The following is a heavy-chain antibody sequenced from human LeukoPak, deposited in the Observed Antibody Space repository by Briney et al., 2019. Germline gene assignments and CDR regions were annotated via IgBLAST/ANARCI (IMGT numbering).Heavy chain of an antibody. CDR1: CGSISSYY. Sequence: SETLSLTCTVSCGSISSYYWSWIRQPPGKGLEWIGYIYYSGSTNYNPSLKSRVTISVDTSKNQFSLKLSSVTAADTAVYYCAREAVPAAIPWIRIGYFDLWGRGTLVTVSS. CDR2: IYYSGST. V-gene: IGHV4-59*01. D-gene: IGHD2-2*01. J-gene: IGHJ2*01. CDR3: AREAVPAAIPWIRIGYFDL.